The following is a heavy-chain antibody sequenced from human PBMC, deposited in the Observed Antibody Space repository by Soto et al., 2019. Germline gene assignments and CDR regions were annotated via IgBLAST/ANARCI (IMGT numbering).Heavy chain of an antibody. CDR3: ARPARECSSPGCAN. V-gene: IGHV3-7*01. CDR2: INQDGSES. Sequence: GGSMRLSCVVSGLNFSSYLMSWVRTAPGKGLEWVANINQDGSESYYVDSVKGRFTISRDNAKNSLYLQMTSLRAEDTAVYYCARPARECSSPGCANWGQGTLVTVSS. J-gene: IGHJ4*02. CDR1: GLNFSSYL. D-gene: IGHD2-2*01.